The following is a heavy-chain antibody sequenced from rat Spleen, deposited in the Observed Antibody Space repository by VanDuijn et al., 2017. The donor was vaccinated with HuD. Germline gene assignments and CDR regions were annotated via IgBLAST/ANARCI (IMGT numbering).Heavy chain of an antibody. V-gene: IGHV1-24*01. CDR3: ARGGDVPWNWFVD. CDR1: GYTFSSNY. CDR2: VWPGNGNT. J-gene: IGHJ3*01. Sequence: QVQLQQSGTELVKPTSSVKISCKASGYTFSSNYIHWIKQQPGNGLEWIGWVWPGNGNTNYNQKFDGKVTLTADKSSSTAYMQLSSLTSEDSAVYFCARGGDVPWNWFVDWGQGTLVTVSS. D-gene: IGHD1-11*01.